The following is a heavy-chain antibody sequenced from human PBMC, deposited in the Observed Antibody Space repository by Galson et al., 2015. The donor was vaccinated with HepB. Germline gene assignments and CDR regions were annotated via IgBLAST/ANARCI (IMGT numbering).Heavy chain of an antibody. CDR2: IIPIFGTA. Sequence: SVKVSCKASGYTFSSYAISWVRQAPGQGLEWMGGIIPIFGTANYAQKFQGRVTITADKSTSTAYMELSSLRSEDTAVYYCPRTMSGIVVVPAAPSFGMDVWGQGTTVTVSS. CDR3: PRTMSGIVVVPAAPSFGMDV. V-gene: IGHV1-69*06. D-gene: IGHD2-2*01. CDR1: GYTFSSYA. J-gene: IGHJ6*02.